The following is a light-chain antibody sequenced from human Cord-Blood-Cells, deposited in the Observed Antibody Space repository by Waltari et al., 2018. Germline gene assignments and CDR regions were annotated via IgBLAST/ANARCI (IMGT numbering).Light chain of an antibody. Sequence: DIQMTQSPSSLSASVGDRVTSTCRASQSISSYLTWYQQKPGKAPKLPIYAASSLQSGVPSRFSGSGSGTDFTLTISSLQPEDFATYYCQQSYSTPYTFGQGTKLEIK. CDR1: QSISSY. J-gene: IGKJ2*01. CDR3: QQSYSTPYT. V-gene: IGKV1-39*01. CDR2: AAS.